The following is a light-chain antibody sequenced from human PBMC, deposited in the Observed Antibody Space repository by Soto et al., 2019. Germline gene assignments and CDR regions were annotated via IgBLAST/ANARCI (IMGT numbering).Light chain of an antibody. CDR3: QQYNNWPPWT. Sequence: IVLSQSPTTLPVSPGARATLSSWASQSITSSLAWYQQKPGQAPRLLIYGASTRATGIAPRFSASGSGTEFTLTISSLRPEDFAVYYCQQYNNWPPWTFGQGDQGGYQ. CDR1: QSITSS. CDR2: GAS. J-gene: IGKJ1*01. V-gene: IGKV3-15*01.